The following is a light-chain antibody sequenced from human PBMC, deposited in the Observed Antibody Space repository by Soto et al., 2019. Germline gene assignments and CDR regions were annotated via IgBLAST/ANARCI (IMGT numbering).Light chain of an antibody. CDR1: NNDVGAYTY. V-gene: IGLV2-23*02. CDR2: EVS. J-gene: IGLJ1*01. Sequence: QSALTQPASVSGSPGQSITISCTGTNNDVGAYTYVSWYQQHPGKAPRLIIYEVSERPSGVSNRFSGSKSGNTASLVISGLQAEDEADYYCCSYAGSSTSYVFGTGTKLTVL. CDR3: CSYAGSSTSYV.